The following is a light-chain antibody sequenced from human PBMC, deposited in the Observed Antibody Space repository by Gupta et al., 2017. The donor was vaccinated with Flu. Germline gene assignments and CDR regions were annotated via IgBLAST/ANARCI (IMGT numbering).Light chain of an antibody. CDR2: EVS. V-gene: IGLV2-14*01. Sequence: PGQSIIISCTGTSSDVGDYNRVSWYQQHPGKAPKLISYEVSNRPSGVSNRLSGSKSGNTTSLTISGLQADDEADYYCSAYTRSTASVIAVVFGGGNKVTVL. CDR3: SAYTRSTASVIAVV. J-gene: IGLJ2*01. CDR1: SSDVGDYNR.